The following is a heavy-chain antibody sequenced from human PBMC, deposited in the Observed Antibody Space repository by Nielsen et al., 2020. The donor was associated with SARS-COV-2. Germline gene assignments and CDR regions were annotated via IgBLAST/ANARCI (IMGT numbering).Heavy chain of an antibody. CDR1: GFTFSSYE. D-gene: IGHD3-10*01. V-gene: IGHV3-48*03. Sequence: GESLKISCVASGFTFSSYEMNWVRQAPGKGLEWISYISSSGTIITYADSVKGRFTISRDNAQNSLYLQMNSLRADDTAIYFCARETSEWSFDLWGRGTLVTVSS. CDR3: ARETSEWSFDL. J-gene: IGHJ2*01. CDR2: ISSSGTII.